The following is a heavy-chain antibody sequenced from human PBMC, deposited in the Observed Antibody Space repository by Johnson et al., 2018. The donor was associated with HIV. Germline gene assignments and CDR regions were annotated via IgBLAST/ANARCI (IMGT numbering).Heavy chain of an antibody. D-gene: IGHD2-15*01. Sequence: QMQLVESGGGVVQPGRSLRLSCASSGFTFSHYAMHWVRQAPGKGLAWVAVISYDGNNKYYADSVKGRFTISRDNSKNTLYLQLNSLRAEDTAVYYCARYCSGGSCYSVWQKNYAFDIWGQGTMVTVSS. V-gene: IGHV3-30-3*01. CDR2: ISYDGNNK. CDR3: ARYCSGGSCYSVWQKNYAFDI. CDR1: GFTFSHYA. J-gene: IGHJ3*02.